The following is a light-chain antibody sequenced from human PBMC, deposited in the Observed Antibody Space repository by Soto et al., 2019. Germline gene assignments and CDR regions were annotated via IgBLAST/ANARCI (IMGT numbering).Light chain of an antibody. J-gene: IGKJ4*01. CDR3: QQFNSYPQGLT. CDR1: QGISSA. V-gene: IGKV1-13*02. CDR2: DAS. Sequence: AIQLTQSPSSLSASVGDRVTITCRSSQGISSALAWYQQKPGKAPKLLIYDASSLESGVPSRFSGSGSGTDFTLTISSMQPEAFATYYCQQFNSYPQGLTFGGGTKVEIK.